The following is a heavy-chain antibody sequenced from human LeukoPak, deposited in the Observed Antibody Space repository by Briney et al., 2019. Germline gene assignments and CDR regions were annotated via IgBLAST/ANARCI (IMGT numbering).Heavy chain of an antibody. CDR3: ARTVSYYYYYMDV. D-gene: IGHD4-17*01. V-gene: IGHV4-39*07. Sequence: PSETLSLTCTVSGGSISSSSYYWGWIRQPPGKRLEWIGSIYYSGSTYYNPSLKSRVTISVDTSKNQFSLKLSSVTAADTAVYYCARTVSYYYYYMDVWGKGTTVTVSS. J-gene: IGHJ6*03. CDR2: IYYSGST. CDR1: GGSISSSSYY.